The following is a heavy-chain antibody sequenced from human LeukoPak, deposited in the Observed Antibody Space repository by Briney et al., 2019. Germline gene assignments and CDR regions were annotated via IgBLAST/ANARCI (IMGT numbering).Heavy chain of an antibody. CDR3: AKDWSASSGWFFDY. CDR2: IPYDGSDK. D-gene: IGHD6-19*01. Sequence: PGGSLRLSCAASGFTFTNYAMHWVRQAPGKGLEWVAFIPYDGSDKYYADSVKGRFTISRDNSKNTLSLQMNSLRADDTAVYYCAKDWSASSGWFFDYWGQGTLVTVSS. CDR1: GFTFTNYA. V-gene: IGHV3-30*02. J-gene: IGHJ4*02.